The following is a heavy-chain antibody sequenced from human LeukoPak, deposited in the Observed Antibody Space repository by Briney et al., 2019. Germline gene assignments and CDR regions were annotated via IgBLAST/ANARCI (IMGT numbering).Heavy chain of an antibody. V-gene: IGHV3-7*01. CDR2: IKQDGSEK. J-gene: IGHJ5*02. Sequence: GGSLRLSCAASGFTFSSYAMSWVRQAPGKGLEWVANIKQDGSEKYYVDSVKGRFTISRDNAKNSLYLQMNSLRAEDTAVYYCAREGSAYSSSWYNWFDPWGQGTLVTVSS. CDR1: GFTFSSYA. CDR3: AREGSAYSSSWYNWFDP. D-gene: IGHD6-6*01.